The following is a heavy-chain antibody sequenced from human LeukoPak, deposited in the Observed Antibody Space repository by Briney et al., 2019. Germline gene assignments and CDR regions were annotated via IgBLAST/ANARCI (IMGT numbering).Heavy chain of an antibody. V-gene: IGHV4-61*02. D-gene: IGHD1-14*01. J-gene: IGHJ4*02. Sequence: PSETLSLTCTVSGGSISSGSYYWSGIRQPAGKGLEWIGRIYTSGSTNYNPSLKSRVTISVDTSKNQFSLHVASVTAADTAVYFCARVRYTFFDHWGQGTLVAVSA. CDR2: IYTSGST. CDR3: ARVRYTFFDH. CDR1: GGSISSGSYY.